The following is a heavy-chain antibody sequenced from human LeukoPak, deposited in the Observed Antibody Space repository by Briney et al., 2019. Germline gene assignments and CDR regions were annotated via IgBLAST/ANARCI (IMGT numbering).Heavy chain of an antibody. CDR2: ISPRGDIT. V-gene: IGHV3-23*01. CDR3: AKDDAWLRFGE. Sequence: PGGSLRLSCAASGFTLSNHGMNWVRQAPGKGLEWVSGISPRGDITCYADSVKGRFTISRDNSKNTLYLEVISLTAEDTAVYYCAKDDAWLRFGEWSQGTLVTVSS. D-gene: IGHD3-10*01. J-gene: IGHJ4*02. CDR1: GFTLSNHG.